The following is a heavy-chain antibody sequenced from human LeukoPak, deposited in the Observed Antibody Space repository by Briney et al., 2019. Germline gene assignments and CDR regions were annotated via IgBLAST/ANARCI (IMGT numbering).Heavy chain of an antibody. CDR3: ARERGNYDILTDYYEGNGFDP. CDR2: INPNSGGT. D-gene: IGHD3-9*01. Sequence: EASVKVSCKASGYTFTGYYMHWVRQAPGQGLEWMGWINPNSGGTNYAQKFQGRVTMTRDTSISTAYMELSRLRSDDTAVYYCARERGNYDILTDYYEGNGFDPWGQGTLVTVSS. J-gene: IGHJ5*02. CDR1: GYTFTGYY. V-gene: IGHV1-2*02.